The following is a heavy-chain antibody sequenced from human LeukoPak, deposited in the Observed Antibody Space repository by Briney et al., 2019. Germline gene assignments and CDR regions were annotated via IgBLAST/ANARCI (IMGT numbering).Heavy chain of an antibody. V-gene: IGHV2-5*02. Sequence: SGPTLVKPTQTLTLTCTFSGFSLSTSGVGVGWIRQPPGKALEWLALIYWDDDKRYSPSLKSRLTITKDTSKNQVVLTMTNMDPVDTATYYCAHAGCSGGSCSNWFDPWGQGTLVTVSS. CDR1: GFSLSTSGVG. D-gene: IGHD2-15*01. J-gene: IGHJ5*02. CDR2: IYWDDDK. CDR3: AHAGCSGGSCSNWFDP.